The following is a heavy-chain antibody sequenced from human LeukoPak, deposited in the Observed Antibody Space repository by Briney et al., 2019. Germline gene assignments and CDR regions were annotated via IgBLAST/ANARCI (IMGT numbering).Heavy chain of an antibody. CDR1: GFTFDDYG. CDR2: VNWNGGST. J-gene: IGHJ4*02. CDR3: ARGPLQTIPTSKIVVYYYPFDY. D-gene: IGHD3-22*01. V-gene: IGHV3-20*04. Sequence: GGSLRLSCAASGFTFDDYGMSWVRQAPGKGLEWVSGVNWNGGSTGYADSVKGRFTISRDNAKNSLYLQMNSLRAEDTALYYCARGPLQTIPTSKIVVYYYPFDYWGQGTLVTDSS.